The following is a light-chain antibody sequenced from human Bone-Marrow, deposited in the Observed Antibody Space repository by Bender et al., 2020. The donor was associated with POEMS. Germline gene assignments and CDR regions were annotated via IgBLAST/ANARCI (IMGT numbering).Light chain of an antibody. CDR2: NDS. V-gene: IGLV3-21*02. Sequence: SYVLIQPPSVSVAPGQTARITCGGSQIGSKSVHWYQRKPGQAPVLVVSNDSDRPSGIPGRFSGSNSGNTATLTISRVEAADEADYYCQVWDSSSDHVVFGGGTKLTVL. CDR1: QIGSKS. CDR3: QVWDSSSDHVV. J-gene: IGLJ2*01.